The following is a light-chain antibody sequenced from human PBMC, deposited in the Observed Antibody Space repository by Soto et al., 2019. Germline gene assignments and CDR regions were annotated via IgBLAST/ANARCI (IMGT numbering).Light chain of an antibody. V-gene: IGLV2-23*02. Sequence: QSALTQPASVSGSPGQSITISCTGTSSDVGSYNLVSWYQQLPGKAPKLIIYEVNKRPSGISNRFSGSKSGNTASLTISGLQAEDEADYYCCSYAGSSILVFGGGTKLTVL. CDR3: CSYAGSSILV. CDR1: SSDVGSYNL. J-gene: IGLJ3*02. CDR2: EVN.